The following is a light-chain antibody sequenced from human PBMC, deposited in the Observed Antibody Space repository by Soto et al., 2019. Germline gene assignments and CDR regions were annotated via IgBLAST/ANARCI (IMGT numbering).Light chain of an antibody. J-gene: IGKJ1*01. Sequence: DIQMTQSPSSLSASVGDRVTIICRASQSVSTRLAWYQQKPGKAPKVLMYDASSWAGGVSSRFTGSGSGTEFTLTINSLQPDDFATYSWQQYSVYWTFGQGTKVEIK. CDR3: QQYSVYWT. V-gene: IGKV1-5*02. CDR1: QSVSTR. CDR2: DAS.